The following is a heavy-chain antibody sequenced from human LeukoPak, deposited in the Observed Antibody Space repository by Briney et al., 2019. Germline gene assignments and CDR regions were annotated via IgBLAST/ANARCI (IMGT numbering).Heavy chain of an antibody. J-gene: IGHJ4*02. D-gene: IGHD5-18*01. CDR2: INHSGST. CDR3: ARGRGYSYGFGYY. V-gene: IGHV4-34*01. Sequence: PSETLSLTCAVYGGSFSGYYWSWIRQPPGKGLEWIGEINHSGSTNYNPSLKSRVTISVDTSKNQFSLKLSSVTAADTAVYYCARGRGYSYGFGYYWGQGTLVTVSS. CDR1: GGSFSGYY.